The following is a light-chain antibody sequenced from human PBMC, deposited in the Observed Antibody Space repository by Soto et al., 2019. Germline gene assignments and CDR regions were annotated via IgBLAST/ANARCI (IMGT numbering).Light chain of an antibody. V-gene: IGLV1-40*01. CDR2: GNT. CDR1: SSNIGRDT. J-gene: IGLJ2*01. CDR3: QSYDNSLSGSEV. Sequence: QSVLTQPPSVSGTPGLRVTISCSGGSSNIGRDTVNWYQQLPGTAPKLLVYGNTNRPSGVPDRFSGSKSGTSASLAITGLQAGDEADYYCQSYDNSLSGSEVFGGGTKLTVL.